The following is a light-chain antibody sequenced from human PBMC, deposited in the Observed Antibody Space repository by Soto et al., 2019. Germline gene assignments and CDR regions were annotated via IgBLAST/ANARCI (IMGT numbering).Light chain of an antibody. CDR3: SSYTSSSTPSV. CDR1: SSDVGAYNY. J-gene: IGLJ1*01. Sequence: QSALTQPASVSGSPGQSITISCTGTSSDVGAYNYVSWYQQHPGKAPKLMIYEVSNRPSGVSNRFSGSKSGNTASLTISGLQAEDEADYYCSSYTSSSTPSVFGTGTNVTVL. V-gene: IGLV2-14*01. CDR2: EVS.